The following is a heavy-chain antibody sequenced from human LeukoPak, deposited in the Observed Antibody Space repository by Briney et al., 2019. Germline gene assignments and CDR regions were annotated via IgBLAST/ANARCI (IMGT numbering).Heavy chain of an antibody. CDR1: GGPINSYY. V-gene: IGHV4-59*01. CDR3: AREKRTVVTLNAFDI. J-gene: IGHJ3*02. CDR2: ISYSGST. Sequence: PSETLSLTCTVSGGPINSYYWSWIRQPPGKGLEWIGYISYSGSTNYNPSLKSRVTISVDTSKNQFSLKLSSVTAADTAVYYCAREKRTVVTLNAFDIWGQGTMVTVSS. D-gene: IGHD4-23*01.